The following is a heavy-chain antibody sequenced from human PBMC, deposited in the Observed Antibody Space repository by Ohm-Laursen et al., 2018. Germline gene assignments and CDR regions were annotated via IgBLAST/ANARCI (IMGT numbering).Heavy chain of an antibody. Sequence: SLRLSCAASGFNFDEYAMHWVRQAPGKGLEWVSDISWNSGFIGYADSVRGRFTISRDNAKNSLYLQMNSLRAEDTALYYCAKARDYYDSSGFDYWGQGTLVTVSS. J-gene: IGHJ4*02. CDR3: AKARDYYDSSGFDY. CDR2: ISWNSGFI. V-gene: IGHV3-9*01. CDR1: GFNFDEYA. D-gene: IGHD3-22*01.